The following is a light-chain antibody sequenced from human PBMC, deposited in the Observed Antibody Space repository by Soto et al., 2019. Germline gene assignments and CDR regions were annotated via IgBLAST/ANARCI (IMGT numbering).Light chain of an antibody. V-gene: IGKV3-11*01. CDR1: QSVSSY. CDR3: QQRSNWPPT. J-gene: IGKJ1*01. Sequence: EIVLTQSPATLSLSPGERATLSCRASQSVSSYLAWYQQKPGQAPRLLIYDASNRATGIPARFSGSGSGTDLTLTISSLEPEDCAVYYCQQRSNWPPTFGQGTKVEIK. CDR2: DAS.